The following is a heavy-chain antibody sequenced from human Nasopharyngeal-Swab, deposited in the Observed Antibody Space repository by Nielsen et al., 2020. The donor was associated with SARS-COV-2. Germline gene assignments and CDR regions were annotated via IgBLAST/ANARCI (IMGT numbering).Heavy chain of an antibody. CDR1: GCTFTSYD. V-gene: IGHV1-8*01. CDR2: MNPNSGNT. D-gene: IGHD1-7*01. Sequence: ASVKVSCKASGCTFTSYDINWVRQATGQGLEWMGWMNPNSGNTGYAQKFQGRVTMTRNTSISTAYMELSSLRSEDTAVYYCARGELELYYYYGMDVWGQGTTVTVSS. CDR3: ARGELELYYYYGMDV. J-gene: IGHJ6*02.